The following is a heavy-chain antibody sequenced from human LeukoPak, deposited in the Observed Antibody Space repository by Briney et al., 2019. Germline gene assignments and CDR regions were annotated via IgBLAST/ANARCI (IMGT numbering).Heavy chain of an antibody. CDR2: VHTSGTS. J-gene: IGHJ4*02. V-gene: IGHV4-4*07. Sequence: SETLSLTCTVSGVSISSFHWSWIRRPAGKGLEWIGRVHTSGTSNYNPSLESRVTMSGDTSKNQFSLSLSSVTAADTAVYYCARGGYYDSSGYSYFDYWGQGTLVTVSA. D-gene: IGHD3-22*01. CDR1: GVSISSFH. CDR3: ARGGYYDSSGYSYFDY.